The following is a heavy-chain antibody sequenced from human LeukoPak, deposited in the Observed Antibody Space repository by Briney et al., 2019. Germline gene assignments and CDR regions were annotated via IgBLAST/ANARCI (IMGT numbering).Heavy chain of an antibody. CDR3: ARGSKGDYGDF. CDR2: IYYSGST. V-gene: IGHV4-59*01. Sequence: SETLSLTCTVSGGXISSYYWSWIRQPPGKGLEWIGYIYYSGSTNYNPSLKSRVTISVDTSKNQFSLKLSSVTAADTAVYYCARGSKGDYGDFWGQGILVTVSS. D-gene: IGHD6-6*01. J-gene: IGHJ4*02. CDR1: GGXISSYY.